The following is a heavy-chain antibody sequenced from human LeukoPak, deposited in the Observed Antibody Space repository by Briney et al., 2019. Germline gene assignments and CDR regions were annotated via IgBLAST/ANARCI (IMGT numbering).Heavy chain of an antibody. CDR3: ASLPTASDAFDI. CDR2: TYYRSKWYN. Sequence: SQTLSLTRAISGDSVSSNSAAWNWTRQSPSRGLEWLGRTYYRSKWYNDYAVSVKSRITINPDTSKNQFSLQLNSVTPEDTAVYYCASLPTASDAFDIWGQGTMVTVSS. CDR1: GDSVSSNSAA. V-gene: IGHV6-1*01. D-gene: IGHD2-21*02. J-gene: IGHJ3*02.